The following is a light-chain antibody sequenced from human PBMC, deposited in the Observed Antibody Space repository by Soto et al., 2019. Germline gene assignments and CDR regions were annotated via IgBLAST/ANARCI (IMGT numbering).Light chain of an antibody. Sequence: DIQMTQSPSSLSASVGDRVTITCRASQSISSNLNWYQQKPGNAPNLLIYAASTLQSGVPSRFSGSGSGTAFTLTISSLQPEYFATYYCQQSFSTPRLTFGGGTKVEI. CDR3: QQSFSTPRLT. CDR2: AAS. CDR1: QSISSN. J-gene: IGKJ4*01. V-gene: IGKV1-39*01.